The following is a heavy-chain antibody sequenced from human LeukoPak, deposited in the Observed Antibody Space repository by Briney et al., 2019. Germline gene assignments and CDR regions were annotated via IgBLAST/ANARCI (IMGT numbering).Heavy chain of an antibody. CDR1: GGSFSDSA. V-gene: IGHV1-69*06. D-gene: IGHD2-2*01. CDR3: ARGIVTSTTDYFDY. Sequence: ASVKVSCKASGGSFSDSAINWVRQAPGQGLEWMGGLIPVFGTPNYAQRFQGRVTLTADTSTKTVYMEMTGLRSEDTAVYFCARGIVTSTTDYFDYWGQGTLVTVSS. CDR2: LIPVFGTP. J-gene: IGHJ4*02.